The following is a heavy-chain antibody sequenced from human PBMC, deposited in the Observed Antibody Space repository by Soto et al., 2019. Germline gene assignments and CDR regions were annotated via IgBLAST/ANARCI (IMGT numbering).Heavy chain of an antibody. V-gene: IGHV1-18*01. D-gene: IGHD2-2*01. CDR2: ISAYNGNT. CDR3: ARDLRACSSTSCYGYSFDY. Sequence: ASVKVSCKASGYTFTSYGISWVRQAPGQGLEWMGWISAYNGNTNYAQKLQGRVTMTTDTSTSTAYMELRSLRSDDTAVYYCARDLRACSSTSCYGYSFDYWGQGTLVTVPS. CDR1: GYTFTSYG. J-gene: IGHJ4*02.